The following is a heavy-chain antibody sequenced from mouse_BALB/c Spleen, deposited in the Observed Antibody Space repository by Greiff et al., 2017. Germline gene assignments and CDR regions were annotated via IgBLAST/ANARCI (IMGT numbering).Heavy chain of an antibody. Sequence: VQLQQSGAELVKPGASVKLSCTASGFNIKDTYMHWVKQRPEQGLEWIGRIDPANGNTKYDPKFQGKATITADTSSNTAYLQLSSLTSEDTAVYYCAREEYYYGSSYAMDYWGQGTSVTVSS. CDR2: IDPANGNT. J-gene: IGHJ4*01. CDR3: AREEYYYGSSYAMDY. V-gene: IGHV14-3*02. CDR1: GFNIKDTY. D-gene: IGHD1-1*01.